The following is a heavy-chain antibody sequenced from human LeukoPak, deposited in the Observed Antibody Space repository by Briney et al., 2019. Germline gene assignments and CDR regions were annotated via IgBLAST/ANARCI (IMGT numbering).Heavy chain of an antibody. CDR2: IIPIFGTA. V-gene: IGHV1-69*06. CDR1: VGTFSSYA. J-gene: IGHJ4*02. CDR3: ARMGVGWLRYNYFDY. D-gene: IGHD5-12*01. Sequence: SVKVSCKASVGTFSSYAISWVRQAPGQGLEWMGGIIPIFGTANYAQKFQGRVTITADKSTSTAYMELSSLRSEDTAVYYCARMGVGWLRYNYFDYWGQGTLVTVSS.